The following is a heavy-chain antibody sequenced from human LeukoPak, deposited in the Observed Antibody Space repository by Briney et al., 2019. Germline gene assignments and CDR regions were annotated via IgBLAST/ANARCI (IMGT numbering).Heavy chain of an antibody. CDR1: GGTFSSYA. CDR2: IIPIFGTA. V-gene: IGHV1-69*13. CDR3: ASFGDSSGYYYTTEYFQH. Sequence: ASVKVSGMASGGTFSSYAISWVRQAPGQGLEWMGGIIPIFGTANYAQKFQGRVTITADESTSTAYMELSSLRSEDTAVYYCASFGDSSGYYYTTEYFQHWGQGTLVTVSS. D-gene: IGHD3-22*01. J-gene: IGHJ1*01.